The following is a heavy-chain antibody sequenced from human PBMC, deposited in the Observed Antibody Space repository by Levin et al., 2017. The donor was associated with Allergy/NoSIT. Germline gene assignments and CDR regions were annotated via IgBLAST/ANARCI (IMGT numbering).Heavy chain of an antibody. CDR1: GGSISSGGYS. Sequence: SETLSLTCAVSGGSISSGGYSWSWIRQPPGMGLEWIGNIYLSGSTNDNSSLKSLVTMSVDRSKNQFSLKLSYVAAADTAVYYCARVAGYSYGYYFDYWGPGTLVTVSS. D-gene: IGHD5-18*01. J-gene: IGHJ4*02. CDR3: ARVAGYSYGYYFDY. CDR2: IYLSGST. V-gene: IGHV4-30-2*01.